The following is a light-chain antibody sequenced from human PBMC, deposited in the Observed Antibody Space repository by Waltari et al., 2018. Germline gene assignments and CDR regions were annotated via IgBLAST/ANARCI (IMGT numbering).Light chain of an antibody. CDR2: EDS. V-gene: IGLV2-23*01. J-gene: IGLJ3*02. CDR1: SSDVGSYNL. CDR3: CSYAGSSSWW. Sequence: QSALTQPASVSGSPGQSITISCTGTSSDVGSYNLVSWYQQHPGKAPKLMIYEDSKRPSGVSNRFSGSKSGNTASLTISGLQAEDEANYYCCSYAGSSSWWFGGGTELTGL.